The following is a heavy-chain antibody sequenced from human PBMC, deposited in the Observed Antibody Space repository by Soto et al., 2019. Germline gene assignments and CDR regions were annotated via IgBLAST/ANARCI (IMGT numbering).Heavy chain of an antibody. J-gene: IGHJ4*02. CDR3: ARDQKQWLVRKPDY. Sequence: ASVKVSCKASGYTFTGYYMHWVRQAPGQGLEWMGWINPNSGGPKYAQKFQGRVTMTRDTSISTAYMELSRLRSDDTAVYSCARDQKQWLVRKPDYRRQGTLVTVSS. D-gene: IGHD6-19*01. CDR1: GYTFTGYY. V-gene: IGHV1-2*02. CDR2: INPNSGGP.